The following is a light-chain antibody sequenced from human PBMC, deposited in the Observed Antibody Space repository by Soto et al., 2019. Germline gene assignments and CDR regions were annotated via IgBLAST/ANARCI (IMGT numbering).Light chain of an antibody. CDR3: KHSFNTPRK. Sequence: DVQLAQSPSSLSAAVGDRVTITCPANHHISNYFNWYQQKPVRCPFLLVYPACVVHSGVPSRFSGSGSGTEFTLTFRSLQPEDFAIYYCKHSFNTPRKFGQGTKVYIK. J-gene: IGKJ1*01. CDR1: HHISNY. CDR2: PAC. V-gene: IGKV1-39*01.